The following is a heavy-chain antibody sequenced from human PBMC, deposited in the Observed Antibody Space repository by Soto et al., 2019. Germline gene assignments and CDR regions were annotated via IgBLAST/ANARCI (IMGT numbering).Heavy chain of an antibody. Sequence: SETLSLTCTVSGGSISSGGYYWSWIRQHPGKGLEWIGYIYYSGSTYYNPSLKSRVTISVDTSKNQFSLKLSSVTAADTAVYYCARGGNLPGYSYGHPVDYWGQGTLVTVSS. CDR2: IYYSGST. V-gene: IGHV4-31*03. D-gene: IGHD5-18*01. CDR3: ARGGNLPGYSYGHPVDY. CDR1: GGSISSGGYY. J-gene: IGHJ4*02.